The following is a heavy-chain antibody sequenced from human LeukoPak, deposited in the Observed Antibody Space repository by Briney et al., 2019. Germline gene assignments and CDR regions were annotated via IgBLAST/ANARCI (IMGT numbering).Heavy chain of an antibody. D-gene: IGHD3-22*01. CDR3: ARDYYDSSGGYYFDY. CDR1: GGSISSGGYS. Sequence: SETLSLTCAVSGGSISSGGYSWSWIRQPAGKGLEWIGRIYTSGSTNYNPSLKSRVTMSVDMSKNEFSLKLSSVTAADTAVYYCARDYYDSSGGYYFDYWGQGTLVTVSS. J-gene: IGHJ4*02. CDR2: IYTSGST. V-gene: IGHV4-61*02.